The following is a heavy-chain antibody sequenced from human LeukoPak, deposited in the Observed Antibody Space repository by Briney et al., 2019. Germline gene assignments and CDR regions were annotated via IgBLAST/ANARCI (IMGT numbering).Heavy chain of an antibody. CDR2: ISAYNGNT. J-gene: IGHJ4*02. CDR1: GYTFTSYG. Sequence: GASVKVSCKASGYTFTSYGISWVRLAPGQGLEWMGWISAYNGNTNYAQKLQGRVTMTTDTSTSTAYMELRSLRSDDAAVYYCARDGVSSGYYLTTGDYWGQGTLVTVSS. D-gene: IGHD3-22*01. V-gene: IGHV1-18*01. CDR3: ARDGVSSGYYLTTGDY.